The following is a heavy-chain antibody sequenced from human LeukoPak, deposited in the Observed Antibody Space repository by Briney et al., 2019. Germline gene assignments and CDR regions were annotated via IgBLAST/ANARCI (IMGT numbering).Heavy chain of an antibody. CDR1: GYTYTGYY. CDR3: ASDPRYCSSTSCYFGWFDP. J-gene: IGHJ5*02. Sequence: GASVKDSCKASGYTYTGYYMHWVGQAPGQGLEWMGIINPSGGSTSYAQKFQGRVTMTRDTSTSTVYMELSSLRSEDTAVYYCASDPRYCSSTSCYFGWFDPWGQGTLVTVSS. D-gene: IGHD2-2*01. V-gene: IGHV1-46*01. CDR2: INPSGGST.